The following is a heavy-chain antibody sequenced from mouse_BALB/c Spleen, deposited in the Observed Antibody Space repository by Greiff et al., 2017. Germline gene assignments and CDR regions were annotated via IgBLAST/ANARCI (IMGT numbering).Heavy chain of an antibody. J-gene: IGHJ3*01. CDR1: GYSFTSGYY. CDR3: ARDNYGSREAY. D-gene: IGHD1-1*01. V-gene: IGHV3-6*02. Sequence: ESGPGLVKPSQSVSLTCSVTGYSFTSGYYWNLIRQFPGNKLEWMGYISYDGSNNYNPSLKNRISITRDTSKNPVFLELNSVTTEDTATYYCARDNYGSREAYWGQGTLVTVSA. CDR2: ISYDGSN.